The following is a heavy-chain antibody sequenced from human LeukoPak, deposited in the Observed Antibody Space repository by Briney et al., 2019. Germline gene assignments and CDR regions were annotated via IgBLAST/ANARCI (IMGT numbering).Heavy chain of an antibody. D-gene: IGHD3-22*01. CDR1: GYTFTSYG. CDR2: ISAYNGNT. J-gene: IGHJ4*02. CDR3: ARDYGKYYYDSSGYYYAFDY. Sequence: ASVKVSCKASGYTFTSYGISWVRQAPGQGLEWMGWISAYNGNTNYAQKLQGRVTMTTDTSTSTAYMELRSLRSDDTAVYYCARDYGKYYYDSSGYYYAFDYWGQGTLVTVSS. V-gene: IGHV1-18*01.